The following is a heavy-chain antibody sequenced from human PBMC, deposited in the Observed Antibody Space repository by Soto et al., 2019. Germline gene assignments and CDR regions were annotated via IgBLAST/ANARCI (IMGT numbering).Heavy chain of an antibody. V-gene: IGHV3-30*18. CDR1: GFTFSNYG. CDR2: VSYDGTNK. Sequence: GGSLRLSCAASGFTFSNYGMHWVRQASGKGLEWMAVVSYDGTNKYYADSVKGRFTISRDNSKNTLYLQVNSLRAEDTAVYYCTKGAEGGAYYGMDVWGQGTTVTVSS. D-gene: IGHD3-16*01. J-gene: IGHJ6*02. CDR3: TKGAEGGAYYGMDV.